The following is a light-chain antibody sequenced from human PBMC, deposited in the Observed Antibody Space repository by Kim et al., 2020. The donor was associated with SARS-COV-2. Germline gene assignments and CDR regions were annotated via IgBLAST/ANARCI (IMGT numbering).Light chain of an antibody. J-gene: IGLJ2*01. V-gene: IGLV1-44*01. Sequence: ELTQPPSASGTPGQRVTISCSGSSSNIGSNTVNWYQQLPGTAPKLLISGDSQRPSGVPDRFSGSKSGTSAFLAISGLQSEDEADYYCAAWDDRLNGVIFGGGTKLTVL. CDR3: AAWDDRLNGVI. CDR2: GDS. CDR1: SSNIGSNT.